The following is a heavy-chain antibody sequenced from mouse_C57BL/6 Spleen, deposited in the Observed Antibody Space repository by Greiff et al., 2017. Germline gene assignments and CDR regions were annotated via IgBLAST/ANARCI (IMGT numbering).Heavy chain of an antibody. J-gene: IGHJ4*01. V-gene: IGHV5-4*01. CDR1: GFTFSSYA. D-gene: IGHD1-1*01. CDR3: AREGYYGSSTGYYAMDY. Sequence: EVMLVESGGGLVKPGGSLKLSCAASGFTFSSYAMSWVRQTPEKRLEWVATISDGGSYTYYPDNVKGRFTISRDNAKNNLYLQMSHLKSEDTAMYYCAREGYYGSSTGYYAMDYWGQGTSVTVSS. CDR2: ISDGGSYT.